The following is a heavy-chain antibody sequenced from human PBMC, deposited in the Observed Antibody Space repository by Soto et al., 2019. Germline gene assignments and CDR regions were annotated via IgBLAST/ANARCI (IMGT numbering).Heavy chain of an antibody. CDR2: ISYDGSNK. Sequence: QVQLVESGGGVVQPGRSLRLSCAASGFTFSSYGMHWVRQAPGKGLEWVAVISYDGSNKYYADSVKGRFTISRDNSKNTLDLQMNSLRAEDTAVYYCAKDSWYSSSWYGGYYYYGMDVWGQGTTVTVSS. J-gene: IGHJ6*02. D-gene: IGHD6-13*01. CDR1: GFTFSSYG. V-gene: IGHV3-30*18. CDR3: AKDSWYSSSWYGGYYYYGMDV.